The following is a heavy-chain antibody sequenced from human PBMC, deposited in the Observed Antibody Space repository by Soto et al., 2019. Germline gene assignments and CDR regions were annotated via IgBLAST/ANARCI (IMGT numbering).Heavy chain of an antibody. D-gene: IGHD3-22*01. CDR3: ARDYYDSSGRGVFGGYYYGMDV. CDR1: EFTFSSYW. V-gene: IGHV3-7*01. Sequence: LRLSCAASEFTFSSYWMSWVRQAPGKGLEWVANIKQDGSEKYYVDSVKGRFTISRDNAKNSLYLQMNSLRAEDTAVYYCARDYYDSSGRGVFGGYYYGMDVWGQGTTVTVSS. J-gene: IGHJ6*02. CDR2: IKQDGSEK.